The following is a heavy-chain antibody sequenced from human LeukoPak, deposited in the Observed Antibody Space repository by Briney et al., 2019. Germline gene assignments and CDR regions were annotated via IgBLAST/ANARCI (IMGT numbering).Heavy chain of an antibody. CDR1: GYSFTTYW. CDR2: FYPGDSDT. D-gene: IGHD3-10*01. Sequence: GESLKISCRGSGYSFTTYWIAWVRQMPGKGLEWMGIFYPGDSDTRYSPSFQGQVTISADKSISTAYLQWRSLKASDTAMYYCARSAIPRVRAVARPDWFDPWGQGTLVTVSS. CDR3: ARSAIPRVRAVARPDWFDP. V-gene: IGHV5-51*01. J-gene: IGHJ5*02.